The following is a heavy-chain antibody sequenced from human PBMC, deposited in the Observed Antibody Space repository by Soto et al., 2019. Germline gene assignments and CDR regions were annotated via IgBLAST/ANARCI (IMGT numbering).Heavy chain of an antibody. CDR1: GFISSRYD. D-gene: IGHD1-26*01. CDR3: AKDWVGGSNKNYFDY. Sequence: GWYPRLSCAPSGFISSRYDLHWFRVAPLNGLEWVSCISGSGGATSYADPVKVRFAVSRDNSKNTVYLQLSSLRPEDTAIYYCAKDWVGGSNKNYFDYWGRAILVT. J-gene: IGHJ4*02. V-gene: IGHV3-23*01. CDR2: ISGSGGAT.